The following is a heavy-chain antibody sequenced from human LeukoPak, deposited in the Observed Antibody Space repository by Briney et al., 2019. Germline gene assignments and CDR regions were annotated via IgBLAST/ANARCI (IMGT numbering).Heavy chain of an antibody. J-gene: IGHJ3*02. CDR2: ISSSSSYI. CDR3: AREWEQQLHAFDI. CDR1: GFTFSSYS. Sequence: GGSLRLSCAASGFTFSSYSMNWVRQAPGKGLEWVSSISSSSSYIYYADSVKGRFTISRDNAKNSLYLQMNSLRAEDTAVYYCAREWEQQLHAFDIWGQGTMVTVSS. V-gene: IGHV3-21*01. D-gene: IGHD6-13*01.